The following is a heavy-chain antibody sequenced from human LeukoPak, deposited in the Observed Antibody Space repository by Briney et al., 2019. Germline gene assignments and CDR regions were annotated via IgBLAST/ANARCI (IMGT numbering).Heavy chain of an antibody. CDR2: MNPNSGNT. D-gene: IGHD2-15*01. Sequence: ASVKVSCKASGYTFTSYDINWVRQATGQGLEWMGWMNPNSGNTGYAQKFQGRVTITRNTSISTAYMELSSLRSEDTAVYYCARVRYCSGGSCSYYMDVWAKGPRSPSP. CDR3: ARVRYCSGGSCSYYMDV. CDR1: GYTFTSYD. V-gene: IGHV1-8*03. J-gene: IGHJ6*03.